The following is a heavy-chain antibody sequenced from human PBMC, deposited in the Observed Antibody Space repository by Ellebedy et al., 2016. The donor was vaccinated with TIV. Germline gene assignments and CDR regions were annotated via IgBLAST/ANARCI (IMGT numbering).Heavy chain of an antibody. CDR2: ISAYNGNK. Sequence: AASVKVSCKASGYTFTSYGISWVRQAPGQGLEWMGWISAYNGNKSYAQKLRGRVTMTTDTSTSTAYMELRSLRSDDTAVYYCARCRWTAMVDYYYGMDVWGQGTTVTVSS. J-gene: IGHJ6*02. CDR3: ARCRWTAMVDYYYGMDV. V-gene: IGHV1-18*01. CDR1: GYTFTSYG. D-gene: IGHD5-18*01.